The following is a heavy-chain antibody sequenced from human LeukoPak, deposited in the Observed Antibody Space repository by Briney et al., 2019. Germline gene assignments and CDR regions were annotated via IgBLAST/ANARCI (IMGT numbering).Heavy chain of an antibody. V-gene: IGHV4-34*01. CDR3: ARGTRDGYNFDAFDI. CDR2: INHSGST. CDR1: GGSFSGYY. J-gene: IGHJ3*02. Sequence: SETLSLTCTVYGGSFSGYYWSWIRQPPGKGLEWIGEINHSGSTNYNPSLKSRVTISVDTSKNQFSLKLSSVTAADTAVYYCARGTRDGYNFDAFDIWGQGTMVTVSS. D-gene: IGHD5-24*01.